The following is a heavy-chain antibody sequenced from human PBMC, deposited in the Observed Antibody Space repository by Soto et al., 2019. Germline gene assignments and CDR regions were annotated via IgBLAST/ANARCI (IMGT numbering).Heavy chain of an antibody. D-gene: IGHD2-2*03. CDR3: ARMDIVPDWYFDL. CDR1: GFTFSDYY. V-gene: IGHV3-11*01. CDR2: ISSSGSTI. J-gene: IGHJ2*01. Sequence: GGSLRLSCAASGFTFSDYYMSWIRQAPGKGLEWVSYISSSGSTIYYADSVKGRFTISRDNAKNSLYLQMNSLRAEDTAVYYCARMDIVPDWYFDLWGRGTLVTVSS.